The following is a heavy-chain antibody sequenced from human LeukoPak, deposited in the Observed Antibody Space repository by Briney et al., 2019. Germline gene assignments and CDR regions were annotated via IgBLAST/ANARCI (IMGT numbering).Heavy chain of an antibody. V-gene: IGHV1-2*02. CDR3: ARGSSYYDSVGFAVY. CDR1: GYTFTGYY. CDR2: INPNSGGT. J-gene: IGHJ4*02. D-gene: IGHD3-22*01. Sequence: ASVKVSCKASGYTFTGYYMHWVRQAPGQGLEWMGWINPNSGGTNYAQKFQGRVTMTRDTSISTAYMELSRLRSDDTAVYYCARGSSYYDSVGFAVYWGQGTLVTVSS.